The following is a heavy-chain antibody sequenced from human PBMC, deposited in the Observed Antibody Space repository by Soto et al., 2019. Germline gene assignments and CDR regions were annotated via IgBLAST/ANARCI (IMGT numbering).Heavy chain of an antibody. D-gene: IGHD5-12*01. CDR1: GFSLSTRGVA. J-gene: IGHJ4*02. Sequence: QITLKESGPPLVKPTQTLTLTCTFSGFSLSTRGVAVGWFRQPPGKALEWLALIYWDEDKWYSPSLKTRLTLTDDTSKNQVVLIMPNMDPVDTATYYCAHRPRGYAYYFDYRGQGTLVTVSS. CDR3: AHRPRGYAYYFDY. CDR2: IYWDEDK. V-gene: IGHV2-5*02.